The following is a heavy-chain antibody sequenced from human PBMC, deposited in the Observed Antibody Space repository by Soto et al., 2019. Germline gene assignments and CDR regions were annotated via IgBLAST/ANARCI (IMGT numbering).Heavy chain of an antibody. V-gene: IGHV1-58*02. CDR1: GFTFSSSG. CDR2: IVVGSGNT. CDR3: AAALAPTSTYNCCEP. J-gene: IGHJ5*02. D-gene: IGHD1-1*01. Sequence: SLKVSCKASGFTFSSSGIHWVRQARGQRLEWIGWIVVGSGNTNYAQKFQERVTITRDVSTNTAYIELTSLRSEDTAVYYCAAALAPTSTYNCCEPWGQETLFTVCS.